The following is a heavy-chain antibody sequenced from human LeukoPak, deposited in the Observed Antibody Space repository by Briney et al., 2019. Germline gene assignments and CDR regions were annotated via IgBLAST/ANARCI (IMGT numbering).Heavy chain of an antibody. V-gene: IGHV1-18*01. D-gene: IGHD3-3*01. J-gene: IGHJ3*02. CDR3: ARVALYDFWSGYPI. CDR2: ISAYNGNT. Sequence: AASVKVSCKASGYTFTSYGISWVRQAPGQGLEWMGWISAYNGNTNYAQKLQGRVTMTTDTSTSTAYMELRSLRSDDTAVYYCARVALYDFWSGYPIWGQGTMVTVSS. CDR1: GYTFTSYG.